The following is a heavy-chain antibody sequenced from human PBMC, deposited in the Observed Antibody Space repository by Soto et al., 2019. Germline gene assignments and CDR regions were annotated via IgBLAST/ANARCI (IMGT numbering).Heavy chain of an antibody. V-gene: IGHV3-74*01. CDR3: ASLDDYGDYYADY. Sequence: GESLKISCAASGFTFSSYWMHWVRQAPGKGLVWVSRINSDGSSTSYADSVKGRFTISRDNAKNTLYLQMNSLRAEDTAVYYCASLDDYGDYYADYWGQGTLVTVSS. CDR1: GFTFSSYW. J-gene: IGHJ4*02. D-gene: IGHD4-17*01. CDR2: INSDGSST.